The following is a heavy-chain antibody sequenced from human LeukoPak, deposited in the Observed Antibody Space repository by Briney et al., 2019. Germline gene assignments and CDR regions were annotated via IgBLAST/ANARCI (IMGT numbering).Heavy chain of an antibody. CDR1: GGSISSYY. J-gene: IGHJ5*02. D-gene: IGHD5-24*01. CDR2: MYY. Sequence: SETLSLTCTVSGGSISSYYWSWIRQPPGKGLEWIGSMYYNPSLKSRVTISVDTSKNQFSLKLTSVTAADTAVYYCARHPSGRMWLQQGGWFDPWGQGTLVTVSS. V-gene: IGHV4-59*08. CDR3: ARHPSGRMWLQQGGWFDP.